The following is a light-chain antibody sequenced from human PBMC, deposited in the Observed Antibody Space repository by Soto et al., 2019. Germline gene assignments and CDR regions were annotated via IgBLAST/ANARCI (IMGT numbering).Light chain of an antibody. CDR2: DAS. J-gene: IGKJ4*01. V-gene: IGKV1-39*01. CDR1: QTIGAN. CDR3: QQSYSTLPLN. Sequence: EIQMTQSPSSRSSSVGDMVTITSRASQTIGANLNWYRQKPGKAPTLLIYDASTLQSGVPSRFSGLGSGTDFALTISSLQPEDFATYYCQQSYSTLPLNFGGGTKVDIK.